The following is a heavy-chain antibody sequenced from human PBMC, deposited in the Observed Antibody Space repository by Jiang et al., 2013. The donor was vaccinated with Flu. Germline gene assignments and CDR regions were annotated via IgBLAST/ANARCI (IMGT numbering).Heavy chain of an antibody. V-gene: IGHV1-69*01. Sequence: AQKFQGRVTITADESTSTAYMELSSLRSEDTAVYYCARDHCSGGSCYPYFDYWGQGTLVTVSS. D-gene: IGHD2-15*01. J-gene: IGHJ4*02. CDR3: ARDHCSGGSCYPYFDY.